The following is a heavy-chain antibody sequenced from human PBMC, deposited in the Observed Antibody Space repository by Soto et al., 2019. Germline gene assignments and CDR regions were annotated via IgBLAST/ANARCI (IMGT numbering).Heavy chain of an antibody. CDR2: IYYSGST. CDR3: ARVYDILTGSLLPDY. CDR1: GGSISSGGYY. V-gene: IGHV4-31*03. J-gene: IGHJ4*02. D-gene: IGHD3-9*01. Sequence: PSETLSLTCTVSGGSISSGGYYWSWIRQHPGKGLEWIGYIYYSGSTYYNPSLKSRVTISVDTSKNQFSLKLSSVTAADTAVYYCARVYDILTGSLLPDYWGQGTLVTVSS.